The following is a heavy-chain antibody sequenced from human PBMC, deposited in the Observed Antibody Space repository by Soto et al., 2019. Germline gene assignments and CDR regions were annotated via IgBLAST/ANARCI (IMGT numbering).Heavy chain of an antibody. CDR3: ATDSWGPEV. Sequence: QVQLVESGGGVVQPGRSLRLSCSASGFSFSSYNMHWVRQAPGKGLEWVTFIWRDGNSQSHADSVKGRFTVSRDNSNNTLYLQMDSLRGEDTAVYYCATDSWGPEVWGQGTTVTVSS. CDR2: IWRDGNSQ. J-gene: IGHJ6*02. V-gene: IGHV3-33*01. D-gene: IGHD7-27*01. CDR1: GFSFSSYN.